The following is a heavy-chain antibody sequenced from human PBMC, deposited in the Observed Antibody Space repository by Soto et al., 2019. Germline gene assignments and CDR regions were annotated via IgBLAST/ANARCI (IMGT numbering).Heavy chain of an antibody. J-gene: IGHJ5*02. D-gene: IGHD4-17*01. Sequence: ASVKVSCEASGYTFTSYAMHWVRQAPGQRLEWMGWINAGNGNTKYSQKFQGRVTITRDTSASTAYMELSSLRSEDTAVYYCARTRLRTHKFDPWGQGTLVTVSS. CDR1: GYTFTSYA. CDR2: INAGNGNT. CDR3: ARTRLRTHKFDP. V-gene: IGHV1-3*01.